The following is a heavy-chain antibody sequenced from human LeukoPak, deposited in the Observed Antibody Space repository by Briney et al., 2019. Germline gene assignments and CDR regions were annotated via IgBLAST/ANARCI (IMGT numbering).Heavy chain of an antibody. CDR1: GGTFRNYA. J-gene: IGHJ4*02. CDR3: AKMEGYSNSDY. D-gene: IGHD5-24*01. V-gene: IGHV1-69*13. CDR2: IIPFYGAV. Sequence: SVKVSCKASGGTFRNYAINWVRQAHGQGLEWMGGIIPFYGAVNYAHKFQGRVTITADESTRTVSMEVRSLRSEDTAVYYCAKMEGYSNSDYWGQGTLVTVSS.